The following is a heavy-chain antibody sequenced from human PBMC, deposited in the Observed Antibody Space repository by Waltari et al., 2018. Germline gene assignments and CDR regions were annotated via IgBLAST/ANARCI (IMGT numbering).Heavy chain of an antibody. CDR2: IIPIFGTA. CDR1: GGTFSSYA. Sequence: VQLVQSGAEVKKPGESLKISCKGSGGTFSSYAISWVRQAPGQGLEWMGGIIPIFGTANYAQKFQGRVTITADESTSTAYMELSSLRSEDTAVYYCARTRITMIVVVIRSGAFDIWGQGTMVTVSS. D-gene: IGHD3-22*01. CDR3: ARTRITMIVVVIRSGAFDI. V-gene: IGHV1-69*01. J-gene: IGHJ3*02.